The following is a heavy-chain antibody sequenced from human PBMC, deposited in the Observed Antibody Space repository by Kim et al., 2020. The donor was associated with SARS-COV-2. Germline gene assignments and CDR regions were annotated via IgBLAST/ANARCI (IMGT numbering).Heavy chain of an antibody. Sequence: ASVKVSCKASGYTFTSYAMHWVRQAPGQRLEWMGWINAGNGNTKYSQKFQGRVTITRDTSASTAYMELSSPRSEDTAVYYCARDEMYYDSSGTDYWGQGTLVTVSS. CDR1: GYTFTSYA. CDR2: INAGNGNT. D-gene: IGHD3-22*01. CDR3: ARDEMYYDSSGTDY. V-gene: IGHV1-3*01. J-gene: IGHJ4*02.